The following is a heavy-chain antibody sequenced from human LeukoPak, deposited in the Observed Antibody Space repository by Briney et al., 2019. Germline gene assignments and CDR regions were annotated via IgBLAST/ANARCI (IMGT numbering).Heavy chain of an antibody. CDR3: AREVMVRGVHYYYYYMDV. CDR1: GYTFTGYY. D-gene: IGHD3-10*01. CDR2: INPNSGGT. J-gene: IGHJ6*03. V-gene: IGHV1-2*02. Sequence: GASVKVSCKASGYTFTGYYMHWVRQAPGQGLEWMGWINPNSGGTNYAQKFQGRVTMTRDTSISTAYMELSRLRSDDTAVYYCAREVMVRGVHYYYYYMDVWGKGTTVIISS.